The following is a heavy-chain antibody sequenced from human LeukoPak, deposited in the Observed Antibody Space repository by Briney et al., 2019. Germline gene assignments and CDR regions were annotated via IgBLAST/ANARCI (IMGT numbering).Heavy chain of an antibody. CDR2: IFHGGST. J-gene: IGHJ4*02. V-gene: IGHV4-39*07. CDR1: GGSISNSIYY. CDR3: ARRHVEYSSSSDPYYFDY. Sequence: PSETLSLTCTVSGGSISNSIYYWGWIRQPPGKGLEWIGSIFHGGSTYYNPSLKSRGSISVDKSKNQFSLKLSSVTAADTAVYYCARRHVEYSSSSDPYYFDYWGQGTLVTVSS. D-gene: IGHD6-6*01.